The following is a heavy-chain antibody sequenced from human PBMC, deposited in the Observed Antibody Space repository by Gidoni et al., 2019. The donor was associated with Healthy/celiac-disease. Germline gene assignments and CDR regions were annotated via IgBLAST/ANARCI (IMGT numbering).Heavy chain of an antibody. CDR2: INHSGST. CDR1: GGSSSGYY. D-gene: IGHD3-22*01. CDR3: ARGVNYYDSSGYYGVFDY. V-gene: IGHV4-34*01. J-gene: IGHJ4*02. Sequence: QVQLQQWGAGLLKPSETLSLTCAVYGGSSSGYYWSWIRQPPGKGLEWIGEINHSGSTNYNPSLKSRVTISVDTSKNQFSLKLSSVTAADTAVYYCARGVNYYDSSGYYGVFDYWGQGTLVTVSS.